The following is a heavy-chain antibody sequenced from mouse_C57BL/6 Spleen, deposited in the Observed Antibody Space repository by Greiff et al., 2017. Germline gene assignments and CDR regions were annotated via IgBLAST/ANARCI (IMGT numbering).Heavy chain of an antibody. Sequence: EVQLQQSGPELVKPGASVKISCKASGYSFTDYNMNWVKQSNGKSLEWIGVINPNYGTTSYNQKFKGKATLTVDQSSSTAYMQLNSPTSEDSAVYYCARTFITTVVAPGYCDVWGTGTTVTVSS. V-gene: IGHV1-39*01. CDR2: INPNYGTT. J-gene: IGHJ1*03. CDR3: ARTFITTVVAPGYCDV. CDR1: GYSFTDYN. D-gene: IGHD1-1*01.